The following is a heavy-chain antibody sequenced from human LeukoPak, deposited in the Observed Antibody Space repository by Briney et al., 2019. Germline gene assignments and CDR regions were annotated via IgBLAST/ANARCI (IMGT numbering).Heavy chain of an antibody. V-gene: IGHV4-59*01. J-gene: IGHJ5*02. CDR3: ARDLRFLEWLHWFDP. CDR1: GGSISSYY. CDR2: IYYSGST. Sequence: SETLSLTCTVSGGSISSYYWSWIRQPPGKGLEWIGYIYYSGSTNYNPSLKSRVTISVDTSKNQFSLKLSSVTAADTAVYYCARDLRFLEWLHWFDPWGQGTLVTVSS. D-gene: IGHD3-3*01.